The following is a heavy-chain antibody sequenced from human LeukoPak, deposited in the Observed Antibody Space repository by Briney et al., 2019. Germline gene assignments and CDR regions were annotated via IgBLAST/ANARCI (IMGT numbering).Heavy chain of an antibody. V-gene: IGHV3-21*01. D-gene: IGHD6-19*01. CDR2: ISASSTYI. CDR1: GFTFSTYS. CDR3: ARGRAVAGSYYFDY. J-gene: IGHJ4*02. Sequence: GGSLRLSCVASGFTFSTYSMNWVRQAPGKGLEWVSSISASSTYIYYADSVNGRFTIPRDNAGNSLSLQMNSLRAEDTAVYYCARGRAVAGSYYFDYWGQGTLVTVSS.